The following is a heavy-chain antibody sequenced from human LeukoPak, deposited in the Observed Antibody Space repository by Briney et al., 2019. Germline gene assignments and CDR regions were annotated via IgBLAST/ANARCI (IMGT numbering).Heavy chain of an antibody. J-gene: IGHJ5*02. CDR2: ISAYNGNT. V-gene: IGHV1-18*01. CDR3: ARRSARGDFWSGYNNWFDP. Sequence: ASVKVSCTASGYTFTSYGIRWVRQAPGQGLEWMGWISAYNGNTNYAQKLQGRVTMTTDTSTSTAYMELRSLRSDDTAVYYCARRSARGDFWSGYNNWFDPWGQGTLVTVSS. CDR1: GYTFTSYG. D-gene: IGHD3-3*01.